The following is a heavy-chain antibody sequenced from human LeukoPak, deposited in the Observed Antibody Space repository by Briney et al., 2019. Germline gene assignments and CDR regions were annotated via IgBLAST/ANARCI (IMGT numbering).Heavy chain of an antibody. V-gene: IGHV4-39*07. J-gene: IGHJ6*03. CDR2: IYYSGST. CDR1: GGSISSSSYY. Sequence: SETLSLTFTVSGGSISSSSYYWGWIRQPPGKGLEWIGSIYYSGSTYYNPSLKSRVTISVDTSKNQFSLKLSSVTAADAAVYYCASIVWPDYYYYMDVWGKGTTVTVSS. CDR3: ASIVWPDYYYYMDV. D-gene: IGHD2/OR15-2a*01.